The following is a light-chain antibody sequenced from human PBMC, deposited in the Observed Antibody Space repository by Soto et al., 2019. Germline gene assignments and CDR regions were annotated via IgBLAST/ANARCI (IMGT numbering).Light chain of an antibody. V-gene: IGKV1-16*01. Sequence: IQVTQSPSSLSASVGDRVTITCRASQDISSYLAWYQQKPGKAPTILIYAASTLQSGVPSRFSGSGFGTDFTLTISSLQAEDFSSYYCQQYNSYSLTFGGGTKVDIK. CDR3: QQYNSYSLT. CDR1: QDISSY. J-gene: IGKJ4*01. CDR2: AAS.